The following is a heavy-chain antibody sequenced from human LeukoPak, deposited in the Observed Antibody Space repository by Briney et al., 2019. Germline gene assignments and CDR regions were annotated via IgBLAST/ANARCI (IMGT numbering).Heavy chain of an antibody. Sequence: PGGSLRLSCAASGFTFSSYSMNWVRQAPGKGLEWVSYISSSSSTIYYADSVKGRFTISRDNAKNSLYLQMNSLRDEDTAVYYCARVGAYKRLGELFRTGCYFDYWGQGTLVTVSS. J-gene: IGHJ4*02. CDR1: GFTFSSYS. CDR3: ARVGAYKRLGELFRTGCYFDY. CDR2: ISSSSSTI. V-gene: IGHV3-48*02. D-gene: IGHD3-16*01.